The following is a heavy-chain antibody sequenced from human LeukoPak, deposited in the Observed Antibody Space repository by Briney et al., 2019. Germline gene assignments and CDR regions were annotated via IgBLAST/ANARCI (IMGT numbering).Heavy chain of an antibody. CDR2: ISSSGGSI. Sequence: GGSLRLSCAASGFTFSSYEMNWVRQAPGRGLEWVSYISSSGGSIYYVDSVKGRFIISRDNAKNSLFLQMNSLRAEDTAVYYCARRGYYDTSGYLFDDWGQGTLVTVSS. D-gene: IGHD3-22*01. CDR1: GFTFSSYE. V-gene: IGHV3-48*03. J-gene: IGHJ4*02. CDR3: ARRGYYDTSGYLFDD.